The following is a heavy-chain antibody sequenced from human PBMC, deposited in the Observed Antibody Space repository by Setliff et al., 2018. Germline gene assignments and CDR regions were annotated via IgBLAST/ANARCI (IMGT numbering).Heavy chain of an antibody. J-gene: IGHJ3*02. Sequence: ASVKVSCKASGYAFTTYAITWMRQAPGQGLEYMGWINTNTGNPSYAQGFTGRFFFSLDTSVSTAYLQISSLKGEDTAVYYCARGGYSYGYDHGFDIWGQGTMVTVSS. CDR1: GYAFTTYA. CDR2: INTNTGNP. D-gene: IGHD5-18*01. CDR3: ARGGYSYGYDHGFDI. V-gene: IGHV7-4-1*02.